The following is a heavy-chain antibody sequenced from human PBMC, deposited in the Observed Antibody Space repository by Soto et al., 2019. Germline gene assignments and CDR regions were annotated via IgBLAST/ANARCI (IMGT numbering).Heavy chain of an antibody. D-gene: IGHD2-15*01. CDR2: IYPGDSDT. J-gene: IGHJ6*03. CDR1: GYSFTSYW. Sequence: GESLKISCKGSGYSFTSYWIGWVRQMPGKGLEWMGIIYPGDSDTRYSPSFQGQVTISADKSISTAYLQWSSLKASDTAMYYCARMGGGSYYYSYYMDVWGKGTTVTVSS. V-gene: IGHV5-51*01. CDR3: ARMGGGSYYYSYYMDV.